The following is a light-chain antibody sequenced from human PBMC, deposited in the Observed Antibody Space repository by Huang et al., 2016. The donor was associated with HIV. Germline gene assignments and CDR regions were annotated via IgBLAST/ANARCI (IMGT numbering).Light chain of an antibody. CDR2: GAS. V-gene: IGKV3-15*01. Sequence: EIVMTQSPGTLSLSLGERAPLSCRASQSVSSNLAWYQHKPGQAPRLLIYGASTRATGVPARFSGSGSGTEFTLTISSLQSDDFVVYYCQQYQDWPRTFGQGTKVEIK. CDR1: QSVSSN. J-gene: IGKJ1*01. CDR3: QQYQDWPRT.